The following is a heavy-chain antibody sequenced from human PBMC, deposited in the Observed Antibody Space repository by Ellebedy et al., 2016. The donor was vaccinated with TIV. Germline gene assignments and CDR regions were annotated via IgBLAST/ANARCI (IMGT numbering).Heavy chain of an antibody. V-gene: IGHV4-59*01. D-gene: IGHD1-26*01. CDR2: IYYSGST. CDR1: GFTFNSYA. Sequence: ESLKISCAASGFTFNSYAMSWIRQPPGKGLEWIGYIYYSGSTNYNPSLKSRVTISVDTSKNQFSLKLSSVTAADTAVYYCARSVGATPFDYWGQGTLVTVSS. J-gene: IGHJ4*02. CDR3: ARSVGATPFDY.